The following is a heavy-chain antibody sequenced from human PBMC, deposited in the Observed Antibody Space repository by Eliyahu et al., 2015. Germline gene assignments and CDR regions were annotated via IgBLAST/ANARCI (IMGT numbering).Heavy chain of an antibody. D-gene: IGHD2-15*01. CDR3: ARDPVVGYYYYYMDV. Sequence: QVQLVQSGAEVKKPGAXVKVSCXASGYTFTSYAMHWVRQAPGQRLEWMGWINAGNGNTKYSQKFQGRVTITRDTSASTAYMELSSLRSEDTAVYYCARDPVVGYYYYYMDVWGKGTTVTVSS. CDR2: INAGNGNT. CDR1: GYTFTSYA. V-gene: IGHV1-3*01. J-gene: IGHJ6*03.